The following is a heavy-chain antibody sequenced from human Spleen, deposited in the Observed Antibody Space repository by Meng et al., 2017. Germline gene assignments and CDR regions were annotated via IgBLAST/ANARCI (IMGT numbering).Heavy chain of an antibody. CDR1: GYNFPDYY. Sequence: ASVKVSCKPSGYNFPDYYIHWVRRAPGQGLEWMGRINPKSGDTHYAQKFQDRVTMTGDTSISTAYMELSGLRSDDTAMYYCARDELISAAGKLFGDYWGQGTLVTVSS. CDR2: INPKSGDT. D-gene: IGHD6-25*01. V-gene: IGHV1-2*06. CDR3: ARDELISAAGKLFGDY. J-gene: IGHJ4*02.